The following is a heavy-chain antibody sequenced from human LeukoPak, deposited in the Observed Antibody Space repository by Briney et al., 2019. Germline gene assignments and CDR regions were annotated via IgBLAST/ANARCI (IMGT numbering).Heavy chain of an antibody. V-gene: IGHV3-23*01. D-gene: IGHD1-26*01. CDR3: AKADLGVGATRSDAFDI. CDR2: ISGSGGST. J-gene: IGHJ3*02. Sequence: GGSLRLSCAASGFTFSSYGMSWVRQAPGKGLEWVSAISGSGGSTYYADSVKGRFTISRDNSKNTLYLQMNSLRAEDTAVYYCAKADLGVGATRSDAFDIWGQGTMVTVSS. CDR1: GFTFSSYG.